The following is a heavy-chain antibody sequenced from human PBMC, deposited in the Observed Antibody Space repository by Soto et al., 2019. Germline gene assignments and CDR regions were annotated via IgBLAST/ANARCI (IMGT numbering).Heavy chain of an antibody. Sequence: NPSETLSLTCTVSGGSISSYYWSWIRQPPGKGLEWIGYIYYSGSTNYNPSLKSRVTISVDTSKNQFSLKLSSVTAADTAVYYCARHRRGWFDPWGQGTLVTVSS. CDR2: IYYSGST. CDR3: ARHRRGWFDP. V-gene: IGHV4-59*08. CDR1: GGSISSYY. J-gene: IGHJ5*02. D-gene: IGHD3-16*01.